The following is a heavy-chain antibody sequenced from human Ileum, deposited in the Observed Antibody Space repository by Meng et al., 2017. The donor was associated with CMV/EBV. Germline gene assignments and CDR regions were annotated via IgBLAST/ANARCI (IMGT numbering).Heavy chain of an antibody. J-gene: IGHJ6*02. D-gene: IGHD2-2*01. CDR3: ARDLRYCSSTSCYDYYYYGMDV. V-gene: IGHV3-48*04. Sequence: GESLKISCAASGFTFSSYSMNWVRQAPGKGLEWVSYISSSSSTIYYADSVKGRFTISRDNAKNSLYLQMNSLRAEDTAVYYCARDLRYCSSTSCYDYYYYGMDVWGQGTTVTVSS. CDR1: GFTFSSYS. CDR2: ISSSSSTI.